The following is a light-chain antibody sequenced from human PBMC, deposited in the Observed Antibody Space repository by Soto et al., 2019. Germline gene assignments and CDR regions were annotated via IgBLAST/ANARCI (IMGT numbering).Light chain of an antibody. Sequence: QLTQSPSSLSASVGDRVIITCRATQDISNYLAWYQQKPGKVPKLLIYAASSLQSGVPSRFSGSGSGTDFTLTISSLQPDDFATYYCQQYDNYPLTFGGGTKVDIK. V-gene: IGKV1-16*01. CDR1: QDISNY. CDR2: AAS. CDR3: QQYDNYPLT. J-gene: IGKJ4*01.